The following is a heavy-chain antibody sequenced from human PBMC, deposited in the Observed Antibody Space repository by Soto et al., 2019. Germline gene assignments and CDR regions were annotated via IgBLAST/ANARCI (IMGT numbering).Heavy chain of an antibody. V-gene: IGHV3-74*01. CDR2: MNSEGSGT. J-gene: IGHJ6*02. D-gene: IGHD2-8*02. CDR3: GRTRSDYATGGYYYGMDV. CDR1: GFTFSRYW. Sequence: PGGSLRLSCAASGFTFSRYWMHWVRQAPGKGLVWVSRMNSEGSGTSYAVSVKGRFTISRDNAKNTLHLQMKSLRAEDTAVYYCGRTRSDYATGGYYYGMDVWGQGTTVTVSS.